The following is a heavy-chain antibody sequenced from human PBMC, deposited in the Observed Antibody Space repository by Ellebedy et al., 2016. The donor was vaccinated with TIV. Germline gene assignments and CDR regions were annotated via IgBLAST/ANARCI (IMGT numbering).Heavy chain of an antibody. CDR3: ARDSRPKDIPMIPYIDY. J-gene: IGHJ4*02. CDR1: GFTFSNYA. CDR2: ISYDGSYK. Sequence: GESLKISCAASGFTFSNYAIHWVRQAPGRGLEWVAVISYDGSYKSYVDSVKGRFTISRDNSKNTLYLQMNSLRAEDTAVYYCARDSRPKDIPMIPYIDYWGQGTLVTVSS. D-gene: IGHD3-16*01. V-gene: IGHV3-30*03.